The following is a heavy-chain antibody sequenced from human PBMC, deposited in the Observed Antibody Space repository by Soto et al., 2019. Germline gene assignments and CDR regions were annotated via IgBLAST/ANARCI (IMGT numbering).Heavy chain of an antibody. CDR1: GYKFSDYY. D-gene: IGHD3-3*01. Sequence: QVLLVQSGAEMKKPGASVKVSCKASGYKFSDYYIHWVRQAPGQGLEWMGWVNPKRSDAIYAQKFQGWVTMTRDAAISTAYLELNRLSSDDTATYYCARDPGIPGRFWYFDLWGRGTLITVSS. V-gene: IGHV1-2*04. CDR2: VNPKRSDA. J-gene: IGHJ2*01. CDR3: ARDPGIPGRFWYFDL.